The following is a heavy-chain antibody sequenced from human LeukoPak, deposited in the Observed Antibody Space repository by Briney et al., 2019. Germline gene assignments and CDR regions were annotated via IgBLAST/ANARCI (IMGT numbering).Heavy chain of an antibody. CDR2: IWYDGSNK. CDR1: GFTFSSIG. D-gene: IGHD6-13*01. CDR3: ARPSGGSSWYYSDY. Sequence: GGSLRLSCAASGFTFSSIGLHWVRQAPGKGLEGVAVIWYDGSNKYYADSVKGRFTISRDNSKNTLYLQMNSLRAEDTAVYYCARPSGGSSWYYSDYWGQGALVTASS. J-gene: IGHJ4*02. V-gene: IGHV3-33*01.